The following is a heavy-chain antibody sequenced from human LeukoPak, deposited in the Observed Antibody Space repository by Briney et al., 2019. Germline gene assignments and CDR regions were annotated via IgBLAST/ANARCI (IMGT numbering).Heavy chain of an antibody. Sequence: PGGTLRLSCAASGFTFSSYGMSWVRQAPGKGLEWVSPISSSSSYIYYADSVKGRFTISRDNAKNSLYLQMNSLRAEDTAVYYCARNDIVVVPSGENYYYYYYMDVWGKGTTVTVSS. CDR2: ISSSSSYI. D-gene: IGHD2-2*01. CDR3: ARNDIVVVPSGENYYYYYYMDV. V-gene: IGHV3-21*01. CDR1: GFTFSSYG. J-gene: IGHJ6*03.